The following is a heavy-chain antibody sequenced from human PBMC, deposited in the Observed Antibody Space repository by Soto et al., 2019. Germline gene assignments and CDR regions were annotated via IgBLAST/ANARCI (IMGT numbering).Heavy chain of an antibody. V-gene: IGHV1-18*04. J-gene: IGHJ4*02. CDR2: ISAYNGNT. D-gene: IGHD4-4*01. CDR1: GYTFTSYG. Sequence: ASVKVSCKASGYTFTSYGISWVRQAPGQGLEWMGWISAYNGNTNYAQKLQGRVTMTTDTSTSTAYMELRSLRAEDTAVYYCAKDRQYPRDYFHYWGQGTLVTVSS. CDR3: AKDRQYPRDYFHY.